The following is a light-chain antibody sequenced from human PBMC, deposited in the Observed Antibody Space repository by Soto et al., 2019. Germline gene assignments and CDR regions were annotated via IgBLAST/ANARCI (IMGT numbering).Light chain of an antibody. V-gene: IGKV1-39*01. J-gene: IGKJ5*01. Sequence: DIQMTLSPSSLSASVGDRVTITCRASQTTSSYLNWYQQKPGKAPKLLIYGASNLQRGVPSRFTGSGAGTEFTLTISSLQPEDFATYYCQQSYSIPITFGQGTRLEIK. CDR1: QTTSSY. CDR2: GAS. CDR3: QQSYSIPIT.